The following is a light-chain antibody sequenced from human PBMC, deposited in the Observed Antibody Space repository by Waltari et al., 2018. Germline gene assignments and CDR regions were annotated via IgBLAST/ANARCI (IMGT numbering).Light chain of an antibody. Sequence: EVVLTQSPAPLSLSPGERATPSCRASQTVSTYLAWYHQKPGQAPRLLIYDASNRATGIPARFSGSGSGTDFTLTISSLEPDDFGLYYCQQRSSWPLTFGGGSKVEIK. CDR3: QQRSSWPLT. CDR1: QTVSTY. J-gene: IGKJ4*01. CDR2: DAS. V-gene: IGKV3-11*01.